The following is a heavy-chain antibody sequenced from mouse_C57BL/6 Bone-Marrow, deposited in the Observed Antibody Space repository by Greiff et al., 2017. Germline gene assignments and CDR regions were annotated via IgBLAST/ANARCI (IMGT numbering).Heavy chain of an antibody. J-gene: IGHJ3*01. CDR1: GFTFSDYY. CDR2: ISNGGGST. V-gene: IGHV5-12*02. CDR3: ARGKGFAY. Sequence: EVMLVESGGGLVQPGGSLKLSCATSGFTFSDYYMYWVRQAPEKRLEWVAYISNGGGSTYYPDTLKGRFTISRDNAKNTLYVQMSRLKSEGTAMYYCARGKGFAYWGQGTLVTVSA.